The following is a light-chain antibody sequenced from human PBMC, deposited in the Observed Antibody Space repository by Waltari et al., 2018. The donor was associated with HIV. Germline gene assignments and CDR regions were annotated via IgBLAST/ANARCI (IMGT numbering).Light chain of an antibody. V-gene: IGLV2-14*01. CDR3: SSYTVTSTLI. CDR1: SSDVGAYKY. J-gene: IGLJ2*01. Sequence: QSALTQPASVSGSLGQSITISCTGSSSDVGAYKYVSWYQQHPGKAPKLIIYEVRDRPSGVSNRFSGSKSGNTASLTISGLLAEDEATYYCSSYTVTSTLIFGGGTDLTV. CDR2: EVR.